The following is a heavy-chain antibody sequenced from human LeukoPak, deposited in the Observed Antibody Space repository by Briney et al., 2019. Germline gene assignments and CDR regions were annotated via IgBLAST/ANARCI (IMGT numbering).Heavy chain of an antibody. Sequence: ASVKVSCKASGYTFTNYGISWVRQAPGQGLEWMGGIIPIFGTANYAQKFQGRVTITADESTSTAYMELSSLRSEDTAVYYCASGGDSSGDDAFDIWGQGTMVTVSS. CDR1: GYTFTNYG. J-gene: IGHJ3*02. D-gene: IGHD3-22*01. CDR2: IIPIFGTA. CDR3: ASGGDSSGDDAFDI. V-gene: IGHV1-69*13.